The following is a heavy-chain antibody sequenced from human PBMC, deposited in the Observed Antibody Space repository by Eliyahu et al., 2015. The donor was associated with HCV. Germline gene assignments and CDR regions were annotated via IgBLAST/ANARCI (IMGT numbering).Heavy chain of an antibody. D-gene: IGHD6-19*01. J-gene: IGHJ4*02. CDR1: GFTFSTYT. V-gene: IGHV3-21*01. Sequence: EVQLVESGGGLVKPGGSLRLSCAASGFTFSTYTMNWVRQAPGKGLEWVSSIDTVMVVIYYAENSLYLQINSLGAEDAAVYYCAREGFPPDPLSSHSSASYVRVWRHFDYWGQGTLVTVSS. CDR3: AREGFPPDPLSSHSSASYVRVWRHFDY. CDR2: IDTVMVVI.